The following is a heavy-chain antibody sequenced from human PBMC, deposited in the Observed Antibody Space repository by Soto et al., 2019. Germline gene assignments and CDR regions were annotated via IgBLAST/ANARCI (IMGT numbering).Heavy chain of an antibody. D-gene: IGHD2-21*01. CDR2: ISDSGGNT. CDR3: ARDPPIPTLTIPRFYYYVMDV. Sequence: GWSLRLSCAASVFTFSSYAMSWFRQAPGKGLEWVSSISDSGGNTYYADSVKGRFTISRDNSKNTLYLQMNSLRAEDTAVYYCARDPPIPTLTIPRFYYYVMDVWGQGTTVTVSS. V-gene: IGHV3-23*01. J-gene: IGHJ6*02. CDR1: VFTFSSYA.